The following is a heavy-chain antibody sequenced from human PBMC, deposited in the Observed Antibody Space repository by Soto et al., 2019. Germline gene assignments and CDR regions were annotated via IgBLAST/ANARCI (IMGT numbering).Heavy chain of an antibody. Sequence: GVLRLSCAASGFTFSGDSMNWVRQAPGKGLEWVSSISTTSTYIYYADSVKGRFTISRDNANNSLHLQMNSLRAEDTAVYYCTRDYVMDVWGQGTTVTVSS. CDR3: TRDYVMDV. CDR2: ISTTSTYI. CDR1: GFTFSGDS. V-gene: IGHV3-21*01. J-gene: IGHJ6*02.